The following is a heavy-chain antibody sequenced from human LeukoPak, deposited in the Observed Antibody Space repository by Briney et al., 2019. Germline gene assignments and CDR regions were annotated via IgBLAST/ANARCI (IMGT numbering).Heavy chain of an antibody. J-gene: IGHJ3*02. Sequence: SVTLSFTGTVSSGSISSSNYYWGWIRQPPGKGLEWIGSIYYSGSTYYNPSLKSRVTISVDTSKNQFSLKLSSVTAADTAVYYCARQGITMIVVVISGDAFDIWGQGTMVTVSS. CDR2: IYYSGST. D-gene: IGHD3-22*01. V-gene: IGHV4-39*01. CDR1: SGSISSSNYY. CDR3: ARQGITMIVVVISGDAFDI.